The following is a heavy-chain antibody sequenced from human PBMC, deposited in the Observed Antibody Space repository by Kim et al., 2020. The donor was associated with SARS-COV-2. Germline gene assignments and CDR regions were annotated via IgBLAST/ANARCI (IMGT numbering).Heavy chain of an antibody. CDR3: ARDGPYSSGWYDYFDY. D-gene: IGHD6-19*01. J-gene: IGHJ4*02. Sequence: GKGRFTISRDNSKNTLYLQMNSLRAEDTAVYYCARDGPYSSGWYDYFDYWGQGTLVTVSS. V-gene: IGHV3-30*01.